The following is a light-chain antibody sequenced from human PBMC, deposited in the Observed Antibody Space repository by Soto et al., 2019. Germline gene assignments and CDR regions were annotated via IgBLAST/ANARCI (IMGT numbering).Light chain of an antibody. CDR1: SSNIGSNY. CDR3: ATWDDSLSGVV. Sequence: QSVLTQPPSASGTPGQRVTISCSGSSSNIGSNYVYWHQQVPGTAPKLLIYRNNQRPSGVPDRFSGSKSGTSASLAISGLRSEHEADYYCATWDDSLSGVVFGGGTKLTVL. CDR2: RNN. J-gene: IGLJ2*01. V-gene: IGLV1-47*01.